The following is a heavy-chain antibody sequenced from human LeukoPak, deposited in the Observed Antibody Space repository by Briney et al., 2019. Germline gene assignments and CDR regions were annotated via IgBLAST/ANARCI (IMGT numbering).Heavy chain of an antibody. J-gene: IGHJ3*02. D-gene: IGHD3-16*02. CDR3: TTDLIVITPDI. V-gene: IGHV3-15*01. CDR2: IKSKTDGGTT. Sequence: GGSLRLSCAASGFTFSNAWMSWVRQAPGKGLEWVGRIKSKTDGGTTDYAAPVKGRFTISRDDSKNTLYPQMNSLKTEDTAVYYYTTDLIVITPDIWGQGTMVTVSS. CDR1: GFTFSNAW.